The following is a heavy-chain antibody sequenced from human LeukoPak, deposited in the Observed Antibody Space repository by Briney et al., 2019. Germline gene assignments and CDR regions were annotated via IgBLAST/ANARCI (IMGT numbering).Heavy chain of an antibody. D-gene: IGHD4-11*01. V-gene: IGHV3-33*06. CDR1: GFTFSHYG. J-gene: IGHJ4*02. CDR2: IWNDGSNK. Sequence: PGGSLRLSCAASGFTFSHYGMHWVRQAPGRGLEWVAVIWNDGSNKYYADSVKGRFTISRDNSQNTVDLHMNSLRAEDTAVYYCAKDAQRGFDYSSSLEYWGQGTLVTVSS. CDR3: AKDAQRGFDYSSSLEY.